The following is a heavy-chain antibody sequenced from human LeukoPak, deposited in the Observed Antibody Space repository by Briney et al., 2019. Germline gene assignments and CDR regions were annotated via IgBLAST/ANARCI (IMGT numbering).Heavy chain of an antibody. CDR3: ARASYYYDTTGLGAVDF. Sequence: GGSLRLSCAASGFTFNDHAMYWVRQAPGKGLEWVSGINWNSHNIGYADSVKGRFTISRDDAKNSLFLQMNSLRAEDTALYYCARASYYYDTTGLGAVDFWGQGTMVTVSS. CDR2: INWNSHNI. D-gene: IGHD3-22*01. V-gene: IGHV3-9*01. CDR1: GFTFNDHA. J-gene: IGHJ3*01.